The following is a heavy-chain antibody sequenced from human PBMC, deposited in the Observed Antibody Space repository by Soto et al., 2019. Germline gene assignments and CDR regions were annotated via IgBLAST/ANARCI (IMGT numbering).Heavy chain of an antibody. Sequence: QVQLQQGGAGLLKPSETLSLTCAVSGGSFSGYSWSWIRQPPGKGLEWIGEITHNGGTNYNPSLKSRVANSVDTTKKQLSLNLSSVTAADPAVYYCARGPYSGSHRDYWGQGTLVTVSS. J-gene: IGHJ4*02. D-gene: IGHD1-26*01. V-gene: IGHV4-34*01. CDR2: ITHNGGT. CDR3: ARGPYSGSHRDY. CDR1: GGSFSGYS.